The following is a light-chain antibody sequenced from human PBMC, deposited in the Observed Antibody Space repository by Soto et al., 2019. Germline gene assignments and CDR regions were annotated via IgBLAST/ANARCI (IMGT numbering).Light chain of an antibody. CDR3: SSFTSSITRV. Sequence: QSALTQPASVSGSPGQSITISCTGTSSDVGGYNYVSWYQHHPGKAPKFLIYEVTTRPSGVSNRFSGSKSANTASLTISGLQTEDEADYYCSSFTSSITRVFGTGTKLTVL. V-gene: IGLV2-14*01. CDR2: EVT. CDR1: SSDVGGYNY. J-gene: IGLJ1*01.